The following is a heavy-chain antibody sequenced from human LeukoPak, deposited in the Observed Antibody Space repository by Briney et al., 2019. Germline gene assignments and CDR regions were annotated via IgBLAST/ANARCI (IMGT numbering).Heavy chain of an antibody. CDR1: GYTFTSYG. J-gene: IGHJ4*02. V-gene: IGHV1-18*01. CDR2: ISAYNGNT. Sequence: ASVKVSCKASGYTFTSYGISWVRQAPGQGLEWMGWISAYNGNTNYAQKLQGRVTLTTDTPTSTAYMELRSLRSDDTAVYYCARDLLDYYDSSGYPHFDYWGQGTLVTVSS. CDR3: ARDLLDYYDSSGYPHFDY. D-gene: IGHD3-22*01.